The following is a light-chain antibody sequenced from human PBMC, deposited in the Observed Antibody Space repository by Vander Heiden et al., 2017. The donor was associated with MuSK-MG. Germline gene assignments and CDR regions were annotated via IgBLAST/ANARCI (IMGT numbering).Light chain of an antibody. J-gene: IGKJ3*01. Sequence: DIQMTQSPLSLSASVGDRATLTCRASENINNYLNWYQQRPGKAPKLLIFAAYRLESGVPSRFSGSGSGTDFTLTITSLQPEDFATYYCQQSYNTPIFTFGHGTKVDIK. CDR3: QQSYNTPIFT. V-gene: IGKV1-39*01. CDR2: AAY. CDR1: ENINNY.